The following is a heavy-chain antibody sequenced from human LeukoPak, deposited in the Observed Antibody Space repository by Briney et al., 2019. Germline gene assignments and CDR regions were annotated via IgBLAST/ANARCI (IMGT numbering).Heavy chain of an antibody. CDR1: GGSISSYY. CDR2: IYTSGST. V-gene: IGHV4-4*07. CDR3: ARSLGAKGANFDY. Sequence: QSSETLSLTCTVSGGSISSYYWSWLRQPAGKGLEWIGRIYTSGSTNYNPSLKSRVTMSVDTSKNQFSLKLSSVTAADTAVYYCARSLGAKGANFDYWGQGTLVTVSS. J-gene: IGHJ4*02. D-gene: IGHD1-26*01.